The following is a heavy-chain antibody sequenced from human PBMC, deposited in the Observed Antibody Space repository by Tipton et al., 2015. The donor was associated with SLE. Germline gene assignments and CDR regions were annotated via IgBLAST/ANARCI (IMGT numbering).Heavy chain of an antibody. Sequence: SLRLSCAASGFTFSSYSMNWVRQAPGKGLEWVSSISSSSSYIYYADSVKGRFTISRDNAKNSLYLQMNSLRAEDTAVYYCARGMVRGVTGRPSGFDYWGQGTLVTVSS. CDR2: ISSSSSYI. CDR1: GFTFSSYS. J-gene: IGHJ4*02. V-gene: IGHV3-21*01. CDR3: ARGMVRGVTGRPSGFDY. D-gene: IGHD3-10*01.